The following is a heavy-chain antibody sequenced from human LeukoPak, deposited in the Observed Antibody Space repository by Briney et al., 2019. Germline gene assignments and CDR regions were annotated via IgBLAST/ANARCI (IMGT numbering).Heavy chain of an antibody. Sequence: PGGSLRLSCAASGFTFSSYSMKWVRQAPGKGLEWVSFIGSSISYISYADSVKGRFTISRDKSKNTLYLQMNSLRAEDTAVYYCAKGLAVASHFDYWGQGTLVTVPS. V-gene: IGHV3-21*04. CDR1: GFTFSSYS. CDR2: IGSSISYI. J-gene: IGHJ4*02. CDR3: AKGLAVASHFDY. D-gene: IGHD6-19*01.